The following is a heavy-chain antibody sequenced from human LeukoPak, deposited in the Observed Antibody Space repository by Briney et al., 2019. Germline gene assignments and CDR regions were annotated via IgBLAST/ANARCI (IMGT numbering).Heavy chain of an antibody. J-gene: IGHJ4*02. CDR2: MSYDGTKE. V-gene: IGHV3-30*18. D-gene: IGHD3-16*01. CDR3: AKDRYGPGNNYLDA. CDR1: GFSFSSYA. Sequence: PGGSLRLSCAAFGFSFSSYAMHWVRQAPAKGLEWVAFMSYDGTKEHYADSVKGRFTISRDNSMNTLYLQINSLGPEDTAVYYCAKDRYGPGNNYLDAWGQGTLVTVSS.